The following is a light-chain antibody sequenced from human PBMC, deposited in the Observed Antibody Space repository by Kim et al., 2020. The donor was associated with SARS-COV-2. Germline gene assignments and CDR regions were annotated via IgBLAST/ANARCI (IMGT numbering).Light chain of an antibody. J-gene: IGKJ4*01. CDR1: QNINNW. CDR3: QQYDSYPLT. CDR2: KAS. V-gene: IGKV1-5*03. Sequence: DIQMTQSPSTLSASVGDRVTITCRASQNINNWLAWYQQKPGKAPNLLIYKASSLESGVPSKSSGSGSGTEFTLTISSLQPDDFATYYCQQYDSYPLTFGGGTKVDIK.